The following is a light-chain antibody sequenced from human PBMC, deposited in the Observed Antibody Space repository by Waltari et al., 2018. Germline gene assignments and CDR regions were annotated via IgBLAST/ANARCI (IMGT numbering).Light chain of an antibody. CDR3: LSADSSGTSKV. CDR1: ALPKQY. Sequence: SYELTQPPSVSVSPGQTARITCSGDALPKQYAFWYQQKPGQAPVLIIDKATQRPAGIPERVSGSSSGTTVTMTISGVQAEDEADYYCLSADSSGTSKVFGGGTKLTVL. CDR2: KAT. V-gene: IGLV3-25*03. J-gene: IGLJ3*02.